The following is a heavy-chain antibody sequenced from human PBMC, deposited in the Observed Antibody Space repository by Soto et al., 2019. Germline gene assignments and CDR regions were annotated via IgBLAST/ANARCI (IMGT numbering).Heavy chain of an antibody. CDR2: INHSGST. J-gene: IGHJ6*02. CDR1: GGSFSGYY. Sequence: SETLSLTCAVYGGSFSGYYWSWIRQPPGKGLEWIGEINHSGSTNYNPSLKSRVTISVDTSKNQFSLKLSSVTAADTAVYYCARSRVTMVRGVIHYYYGMDVWGQGTTVTVS. CDR3: ARSRVTMVRGVIHYYYGMDV. V-gene: IGHV4-34*01. D-gene: IGHD3-10*01.